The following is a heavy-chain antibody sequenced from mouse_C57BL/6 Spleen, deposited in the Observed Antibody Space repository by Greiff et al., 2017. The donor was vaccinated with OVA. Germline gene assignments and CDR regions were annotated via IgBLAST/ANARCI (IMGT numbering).Heavy chain of an antibody. D-gene: IGHD2-5*01. V-gene: IGHV5-4*01. J-gene: IGHJ3*01. Sequence: EVKLVESGGGLVKPGGSLKLSCAASGFTFSSYAMSWVRQTPEKRLEWVATISDGGSYTYYPDNVKGRFTISRDNAKNNLYLQMSHLKSEDTAMYYCARDRAYSNYGRFAYWGQGTLVTVSA. CDR1: GFTFSSYA. CDR2: ISDGGSYT. CDR3: ARDRAYSNYGRFAY.